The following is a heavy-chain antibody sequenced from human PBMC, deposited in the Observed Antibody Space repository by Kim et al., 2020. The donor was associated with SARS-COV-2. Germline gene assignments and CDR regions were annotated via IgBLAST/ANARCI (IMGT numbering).Heavy chain of an antibody. V-gene: IGHV4-59*13. CDR3: ASYSGSFYFQH. CDR2: IYYSGST. J-gene: IGHJ1*01. D-gene: IGHD1-26*01. Sequence: SETLSLTCTVSGASITCYYWTWIRQPPGKGLELIGYIYYSGSTNYNPSLNSRVTLSVDTSKNQFSLKLSSVTAADTAVYYCASYSGSFYFQHWGLGTLITVSS. CDR1: GASITCYY.